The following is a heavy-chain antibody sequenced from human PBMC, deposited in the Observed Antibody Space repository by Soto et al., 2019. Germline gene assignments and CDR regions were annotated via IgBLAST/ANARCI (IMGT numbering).Heavy chain of an antibody. V-gene: IGHV6-1*01. CDR3: ARDHLRIVVVPAAISMGMDV. D-gene: IGHD2-2*01. CDR1: GDSVSSNSAA. Sequence: PSQTLSLTCAISGDSVSSNSAAWNWIRQSPSRGLEWLGRTYYRSKWYNDYAVSVKSRITINPDTSKKQFSLQLNSVTPEDTVVYYCARDHLRIVVVPAAISMGMDVWGQGTTVTVSS. CDR2: TYYRSKWYN. J-gene: IGHJ6*02.